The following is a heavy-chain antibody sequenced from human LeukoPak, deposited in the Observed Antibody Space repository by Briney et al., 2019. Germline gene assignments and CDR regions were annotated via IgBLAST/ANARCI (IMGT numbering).Heavy chain of an antibody. CDR2: IYHSGST. J-gene: IGHJ4*02. D-gene: IGHD2-15*01. CDR1: GYSISSGYY. CDR3: ARGGGAGSPFDY. V-gene: IGHV4-38-2*02. Sequence: PSETLSLTCTVSGYSISSGYYWGWIRQPPGKGLEWIGSIYHSGSTYYNPSLKSRVTISVDTSKNQFSLKLSSVTAADTAVYYCARGGGAGSPFDYWGQGTLVTVSS.